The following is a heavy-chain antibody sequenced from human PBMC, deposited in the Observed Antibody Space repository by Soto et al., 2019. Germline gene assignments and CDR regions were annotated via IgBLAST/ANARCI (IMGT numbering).Heavy chain of an antibody. D-gene: IGHD2-2*01. Sequence: DLEWSGYIFHSGTTYYNPSLKSRVTFSVDKSKTQFSLNLTSVTAADTAVYLCARVPLLQDTSTYASFFGPWVQGTLVTVSS. J-gene: IGHJ5*02. CDR3: ARVPLLQDTSTYASFFGP. CDR2: IFHSGTT. V-gene: IGHV4-30-2*01.